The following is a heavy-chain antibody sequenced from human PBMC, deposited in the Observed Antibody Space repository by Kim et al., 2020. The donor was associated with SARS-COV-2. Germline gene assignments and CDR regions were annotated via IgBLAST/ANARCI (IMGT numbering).Heavy chain of an antibody. CDR1: GGSFSGYY. J-gene: IGHJ4*02. V-gene: IGHV4-34*01. D-gene: IGHD3-3*01. CDR2: INHSGST. Sequence: SETLSLTCAVYGGSFSGYYWSWIRQPPGKGLEWIGEINHSGSTNYNPSLKSRVTISVDTSKNQFSLKLSSVTAADTAVYYCARGRPRRITIFGVVGFYFDYWGQGTLVTVSS. CDR3: ARGRPRRITIFGVVGFYFDY.